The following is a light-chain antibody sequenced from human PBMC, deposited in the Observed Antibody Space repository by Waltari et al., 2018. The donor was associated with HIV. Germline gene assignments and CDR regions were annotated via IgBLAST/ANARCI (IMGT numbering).Light chain of an antibody. Sequence: QSALTQPASVSGSPGQSITLSCTGSSGDLGYHHVSWYQQHPGKAPKLLIYDVTNRPSGISHRFSGSKSGNTASLIISGLQAEDEADYFCTSYTPSNPWVFGGGTKLTVL. CDR3: TSYTPSNPWV. CDR2: DVT. CDR1: SGDLGYHH. V-gene: IGLV2-14*03. J-gene: IGLJ2*01.